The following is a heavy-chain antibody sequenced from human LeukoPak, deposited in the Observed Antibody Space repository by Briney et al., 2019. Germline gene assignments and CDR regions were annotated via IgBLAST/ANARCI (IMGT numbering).Heavy chain of an antibody. CDR3: ARATYYGSAFYY. CDR1: GYTFTGYY. D-gene: IGHD3-10*01. CDR2: INPNGGGT. V-gene: IGHV1-2*02. J-gene: IGHJ4*02. Sequence: ASVKVSCKASGYTFTGYYMHWVRQAPGQGLEWMGWINPNGGGTKYEQKFQGRVTMTRDTSNSTAYMELSSLRSDDTAVYYCARATYYGSAFYYWGQGTLVTVSS.